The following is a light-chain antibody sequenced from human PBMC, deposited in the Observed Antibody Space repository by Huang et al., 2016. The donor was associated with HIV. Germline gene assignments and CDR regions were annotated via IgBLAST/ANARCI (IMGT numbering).Light chain of an antibody. CDR2: DAS. V-gene: IGKV3-11*01. CDR3: QQRSAWPRT. CDR1: QSVFSY. J-gene: IGKJ2*01. Sequence: EIVLTQSPATLSLSPGGSATRSCRTSQSVFSYLAWYQQRPGQAPRLLIYDASNRATGVSARFSGSGSGTDFALTISSLESEDFAVYYCQQRSAWPRTFGQGTKLEI.